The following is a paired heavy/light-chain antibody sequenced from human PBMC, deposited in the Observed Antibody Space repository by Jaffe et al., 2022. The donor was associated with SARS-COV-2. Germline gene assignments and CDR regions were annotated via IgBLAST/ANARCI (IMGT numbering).Heavy chain of an antibody. D-gene: IGHD1-1*01. Sequence: EVQLLESGGDLVQPGGSLRLSCAASGFSFSNHAMSWVRQAPGKGLEWVSAINSSGGRILYADSVKGRFTISRDNSKSTLDLQMDSLRGDDTAIYYCVKDRWTTSPGHFDCWGQGTLVTVSS. CDR2: INSSGGRI. CDR1: GFSFSNHA. CDR3: VKDRWTTSPGHFDC. J-gene: IGHJ4*02. V-gene: IGHV3-23*01.
Light chain of an antibody. CDR3: QQYGGSPLT. V-gene: IGKV3-20*01. CDR1: QSLDRNF. CDR2: DAS. Sequence: EIVLTQSPGTLSLSPGERATLSCRASQSLDRNFLAWYQQRPGQAPRLLIYDASNRATGIPDRFSGSGSGTDFTLTISRLEPEDFAVYYCQQYGGSPLTFGGGTKVEIK. J-gene: IGKJ4*01.